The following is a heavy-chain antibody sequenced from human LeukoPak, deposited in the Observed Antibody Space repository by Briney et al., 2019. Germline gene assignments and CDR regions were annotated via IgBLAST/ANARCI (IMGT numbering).Heavy chain of an antibody. CDR1: GGSFSGYY. CDR2: INHSGST. CDR3: ATEPSLWFGELFTVY. Sequence: SETLSLTCAVYGGSFSGYYWSWIRQPPGKGLEWIGEINHSGSTNYNPSLKSRVTISVDTSKNQFSLKLSSVTAADTAVYYCATEPSLWFGELFTVYWGQGTLVTVFS. V-gene: IGHV4-34*01. D-gene: IGHD3-10*01. J-gene: IGHJ4*02.